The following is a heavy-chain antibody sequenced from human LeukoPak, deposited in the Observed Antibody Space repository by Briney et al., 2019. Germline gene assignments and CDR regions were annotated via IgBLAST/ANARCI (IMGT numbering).Heavy chain of an antibody. J-gene: IGHJ1*01. D-gene: IGHD6-13*01. CDR2: IYTSAIISGST. V-gene: IGHV4-4*07. Sequence: SETLSLTCTVSGASISSYYWSWIRQPPGKGLEWIGRIYTSAIISGSTNYNPSLKSRVTISVDTSKNQFSLKLSSVTAADTAVYYCARAPTYSSRWTRSAEYFQHWGQGTLVTVSS. CDR1: GASISSYY. CDR3: ARAPTYSSRWTRSAEYFQH.